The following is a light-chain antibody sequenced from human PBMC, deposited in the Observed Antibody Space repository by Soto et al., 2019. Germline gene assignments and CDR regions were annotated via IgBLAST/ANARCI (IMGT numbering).Light chain of an antibody. J-gene: IGKJ1*01. CDR2: DAS. CDR3: QQYNNWPPP. CDR1: QSVSGK. V-gene: IGKV3-15*01. Sequence: EVLMTQSPATLSVSPGERATLSCRASQSVSGKLAWYQQKPGQAPRLLIYDASTRATGIPARFSGSGSGTEFTLTISSLQSEDFAVYYCQQYNNWPPPFGQGTKVEVK.